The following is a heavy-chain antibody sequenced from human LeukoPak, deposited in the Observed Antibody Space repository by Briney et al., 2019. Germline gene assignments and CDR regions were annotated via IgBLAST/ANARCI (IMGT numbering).Heavy chain of an antibody. CDR1: GFTFSNAW. J-gene: IGHJ6*02. D-gene: IGHD3-22*01. CDR2: IKSKTDGGTT. CDR3: TTDTYYYDSSGYYYDYYYGMDV. Sequence: GGSLRLSCAASGFTFSNAWMSWVRQAPGKGLEWVGRIKSKTDGGTTDYAAPVKGRFTISRDDSKNTLYLQMNSLKTEDTAVYYCTTDTYYYDSSGYYYDYYYGMDVWGQGTTVTVSS. V-gene: IGHV3-15*01.